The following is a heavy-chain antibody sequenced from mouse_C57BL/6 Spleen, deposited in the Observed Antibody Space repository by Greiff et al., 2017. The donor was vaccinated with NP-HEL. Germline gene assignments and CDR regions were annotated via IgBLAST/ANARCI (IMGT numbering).Heavy chain of an antibody. CDR2: ISSGGDYI. V-gene: IGHV5-9-1*02. D-gene: IGHD1-1*01. CDR3: TREGNYGTHYFDY. J-gene: IGHJ2*01. CDR1: GFTFSSYA. Sequence: EVQVVESGEGLVKPGGSLKLSCAASGFTFSSYAMSWVRQTPEKRLEWVAYISSGGDYIYYADTVKGRFTISRDNARNTLYLQMSSLKSEDTAMYYCTREGNYGTHYFDYWGQGTTLTVSS.